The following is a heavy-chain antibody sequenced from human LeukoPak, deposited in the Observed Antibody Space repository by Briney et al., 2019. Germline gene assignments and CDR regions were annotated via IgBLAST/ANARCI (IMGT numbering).Heavy chain of an antibody. D-gene: IGHD3-16*01. V-gene: IGHV4-59*01. Sequence: PSETLSLTCSVSGDSINNYYWSWIRQPPEKGLEWIGYIYYSGTTNYNSSLKSRVTISVDTSKNQFSLKLSSVTAADTAVYYCARVYDYYYYYYMDVWGKGTTVTVSS. CDR1: GDSINNYY. CDR2: IYYSGTT. J-gene: IGHJ6*03. CDR3: ARVYDYYYYYYMDV.